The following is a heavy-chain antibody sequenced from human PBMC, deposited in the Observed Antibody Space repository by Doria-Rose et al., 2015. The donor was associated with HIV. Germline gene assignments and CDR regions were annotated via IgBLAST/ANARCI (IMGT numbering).Heavy chain of an antibody. D-gene: IGHD6-13*01. Sequence: QVTLKESGPVLVKPTETLTLTCTVSGVSLSSPGMGVSWIRQPPGKALEWLAYVFSDDESSYKTSLKSRLTIARCTSNSQVVLTMTDMDPVDTATYYCARIKSSRWYHKYYFDFWGQGTLVIVSA. CDR2: VFSDDES. CDR3: ARIKSSRWYHKYYFDF. CDR1: GVSLSSPGMG. J-gene: IGHJ4*02. V-gene: IGHV2-26*01.